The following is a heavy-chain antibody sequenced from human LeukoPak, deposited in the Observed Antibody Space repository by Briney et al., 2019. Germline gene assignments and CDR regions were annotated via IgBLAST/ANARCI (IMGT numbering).Heavy chain of an antibody. D-gene: IGHD1-26*01. J-gene: IGHJ4*02. CDR3: AKHPPRELDEVGAHTNFDY. V-gene: IGHV3-23*01. CDR2: FSGSGSRT. CDR1: GFTISSYA. Sequence: GGSLRLSCAASGFTISSYAMTWVRQAPGKGLEWVSVFSGSGSRTYYADSVKGRFTISRDNSKNALYLQMNSLRAEDTAVYYCAKHPPRELDEVGAHTNFDYWGQGTLVTVSS.